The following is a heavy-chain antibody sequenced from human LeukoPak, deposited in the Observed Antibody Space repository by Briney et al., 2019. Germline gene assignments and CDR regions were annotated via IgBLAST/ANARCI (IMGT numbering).Heavy chain of an antibody. CDR2: INPSGGST. J-gene: IGHJ4*02. V-gene: IGHV1-46*01. CDR3: ARVIAVAGTQPDY. CDR1: GYTFTSYY. Sequence: ASVKVSCKASGYTFTSYYMHWVRQAPGQGLEWMGIINPSGGSTNYAQKLQGRVTMTTDTSTSTAYMELRSLRSDDTAVYYCARVIAVAGTQPDYWGQGTLVTVSS. D-gene: IGHD6-19*01.